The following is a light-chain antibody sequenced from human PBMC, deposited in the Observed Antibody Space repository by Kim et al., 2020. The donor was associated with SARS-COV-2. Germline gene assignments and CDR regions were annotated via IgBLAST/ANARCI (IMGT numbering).Light chain of an antibody. V-gene: IGKV1-9*01. CDR1: QGISTY. Sequence: ASVGVRVTITCRASQGISTYVAWYQQKPGKAPQLLIYAASRLRSGVPSRFSGGSSGTDFSLTITNLQPEDFATYYCQQLNRYPPTFGGGTKVDIK. CDR3: QQLNRYPPT. CDR2: AAS. J-gene: IGKJ4*02.